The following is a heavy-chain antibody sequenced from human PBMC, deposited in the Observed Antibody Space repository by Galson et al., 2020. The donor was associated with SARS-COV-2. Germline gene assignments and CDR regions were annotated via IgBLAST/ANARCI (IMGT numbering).Heavy chain of an antibody. Sequence: SGPTLVKPTETLTLTCAVSGFSLSNTRVGVSWVRQSPEKALEWLAHLFSHDEKSYPASLSSRLTISKDTSRSQVVLTMTNMDPVDSGTYYCSRTNRSFYYCDVWGQGTLGTDSS. V-gene: IGHV2-26*01. CDR1: GFSLSNTRVG. CDR3: SRTNRSFYYCDV. CDR2: LFSHDEK. J-gene: IGHJ4*02.